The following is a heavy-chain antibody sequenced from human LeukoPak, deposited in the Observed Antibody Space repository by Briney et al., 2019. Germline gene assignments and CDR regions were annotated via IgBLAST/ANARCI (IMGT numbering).Heavy chain of an antibody. Sequence: SQTLSLTRTVSRGSISSGAYYWSCIRHPPGRGLEWIGYIYYSGSTYYNPSLKSRVTISVDTSKNQFSLMLSSVTAADTAVYYCARFPVTKRRYFDYWGQGTLVTVSS. CDR1: RGSISSGAYY. V-gene: IGHV4-30-4*01. CDR3: ARFPVTKRRYFDY. CDR2: IYYSGST. J-gene: IGHJ4*02. D-gene: IGHD4-17*01.